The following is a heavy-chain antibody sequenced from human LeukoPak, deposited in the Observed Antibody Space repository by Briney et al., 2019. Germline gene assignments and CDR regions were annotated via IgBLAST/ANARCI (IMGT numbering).Heavy chain of an antibody. D-gene: IGHD1-26*01. Sequence: GGSLRLSCAVSGFTSSSYAMHWVRQAPGKGLGWVAVISYDGSNKYYAASVKGRFTISRDNSKNPVYVQMNSRRAEDTAVYYCARALSGSYYYWGRGTLVSVSS. J-gene: IGHJ4*02. CDR1: GFTSSSYA. V-gene: IGHV3-30-3*01. CDR2: ISYDGSNK. CDR3: ARALSGSYYY.